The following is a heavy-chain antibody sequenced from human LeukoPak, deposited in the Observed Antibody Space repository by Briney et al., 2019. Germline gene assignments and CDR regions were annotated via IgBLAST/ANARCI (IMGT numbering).Heavy chain of an antibody. Sequence: SETLSLTCTVSGGSISSYYWSWIRQPAGKGLEWIGRIYTSGSTNYNPSLKSRVTMSVDTSKNQFSLKLSSVTAADTAVYYCARDHHDCSSTSCREYYYYYMDVWGKGTTVTVSS. J-gene: IGHJ6*03. CDR1: GGSISSYY. D-gene: IGHD2-2*01. V-gene: IGHV4-4*07. CDR3: ARDHHDCSSTSCREYYYYYMDV. CDR2: IYTSGST.